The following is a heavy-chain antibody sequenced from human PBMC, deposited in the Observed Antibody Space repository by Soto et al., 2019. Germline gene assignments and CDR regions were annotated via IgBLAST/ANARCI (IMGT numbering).Heavy chain of an antibody. CDR2: ISVYNGNT. Sequence: QVQLVQSGAEVKKPGASVKVSCKASGYTFTSYGITWVRQAPGQGLEWMGWISVYNGNTQYAQKFQGRVTMTTDTSTSTAYMELRSLRSDDTAVYYCARSPLYCSSTRCSLDYWGQGTLVTVSS. J-gene: IGHJ4*02. D-gene: IGHD2-2*01. V-gene: IGHV1-18*01. CDR3: ARSPLYCSSTRCSLDY. CDR1: GYTFTSYG.